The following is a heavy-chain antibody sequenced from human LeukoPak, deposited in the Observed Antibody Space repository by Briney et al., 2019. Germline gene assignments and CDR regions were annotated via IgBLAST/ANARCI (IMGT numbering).Heavy chain of an antibody. CDR2: ISSSGTYV. V-gene: IGHV3-21*01. D-gene: IGHD3-22*01. CDR1: GFTFSSYS. Sequence: GGSLRLSCAASGFTFSSYSMNWVRQAPGKGLEWVSSISSSGTYVYYADSVKGRFTISRDNAKNSLSLQMNSLRAEDTAVYYCARDHYYDSSGYTYNWFDPWGQGTLVTVSS. J-gene: IGHJ5*02. CDR3: ARDHYYDSSGYTYNWFDP.